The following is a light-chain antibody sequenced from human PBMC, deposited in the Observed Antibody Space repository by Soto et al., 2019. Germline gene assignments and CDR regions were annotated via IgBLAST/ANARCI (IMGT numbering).Light chain of an antibody. J-gene: IGLJ1*01. CDR1: SSDVGGYNY. V-gene: IGLV2-14*01. Sequence: QSALTQPASVSGSPGQSITISCTGTSSDVGGYNYVFWYQQHPGKAPKLMIYEVSNRPSGVSNRFSGSKSGNTASLTISGLQAEDEADYYCSSYTASSIYVFGTGTKVTVL. CDR2: EVS. CDR3: SSYTASSIYV.